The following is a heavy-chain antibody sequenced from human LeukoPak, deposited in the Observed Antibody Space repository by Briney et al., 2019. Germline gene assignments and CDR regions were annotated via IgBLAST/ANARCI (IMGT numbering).Heavy chain of an antibody. J-gene: IGHJ6*02. V-gene: IGHV3-53*01. CDR3: ARDQGDSNDYYGMDV. Sequence: GGSLRLSCAASGFTVSSSYMSWVRQAPGKGLEWVSVIYSGGSTFYADSVTGRFTISRDNSKNTLFLQMNSLRAEDTAIYYCARDQGDSNDYYGMDVWGQGTTVTVSS. CDR2: IYSGGST. CDR1: GFTVSSSY. D-gene: IGHD4-11*01.